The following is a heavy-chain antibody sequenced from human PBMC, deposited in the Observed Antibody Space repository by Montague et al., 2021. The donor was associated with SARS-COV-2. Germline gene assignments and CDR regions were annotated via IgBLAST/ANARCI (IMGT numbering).Heavy chain of an antibody. D-gene: IGHD2-2*01. CDR3: ARGILAVPVDGNWFDP. Sequence: SETLSLICTVSGGSISSYYWSWIRQPPGKGLEWIGYIYYSGSTNXXPSLKSRVTISVDTSKNQFSLKLSSVTAADTAVYYCARGILAVPVDGNWFDPWGQGTMVTVSS. CDR1: GGSISSYY. CDR2: IYYSGST. V-gene: IGHV4-59*01. J-gene: IGHJ5*01.